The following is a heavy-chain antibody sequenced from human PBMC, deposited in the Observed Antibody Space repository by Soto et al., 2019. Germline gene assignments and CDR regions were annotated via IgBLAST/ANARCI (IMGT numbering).Heavy chain of an antibody. Sequence: GASVKVSCKASGYTFTSYGISWVRQAPGQGLEWMGWISAYNGNTNYAQKLQGRVTMTTDTSTSTAYMELRSLRSDDTAVYYCARDSVSFDFWSGYSDYWGQGTLVTVSS. CDR2: ISAYNGNT. CDR3: ARDSVSFDFWSGYSDY. V-gene: IGHV1-18*01. CDR1: GYTFTSYG. D-gene: IGHD3-3*01. J-gene: IGHJ4*02.